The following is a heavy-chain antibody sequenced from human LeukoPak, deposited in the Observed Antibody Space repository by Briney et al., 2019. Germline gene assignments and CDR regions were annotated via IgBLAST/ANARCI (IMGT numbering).Heavy chain of an antibody. CDR2: IYTSGST. D-gene: IGHD3-3*01. J-gene: IGHJ6*02. V-gene: IGHV4-4*07. CDR1: GGSISSCY. Sequence: SETLSLTCTVSGGSISSCYWSWIRQPAGKGLEWIGRIYTSGSTNYNPSLKSRVTMSVDTSKNQFSLKLSSVTAADTAVYYCARDTPYYDFWSGYYPYYYYYYGMDVWGQGTTVTVSS. CDR3: ARDTPYYDFWSGYYPYYYYYYGMDV.